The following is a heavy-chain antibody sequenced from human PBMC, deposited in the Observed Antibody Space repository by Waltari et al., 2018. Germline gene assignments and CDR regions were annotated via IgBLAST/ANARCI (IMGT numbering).Heavy chain of an antibody. J-gene: IGHJ3*02. Sequence: QVQLQQWGAGLLKPSETLSLTCAVYGGSFSGYYWSWIRQPPGKGLEWIGEINHSGSTNYNPSLKSRVTISVDTSKNQFSMKLSYVTAADTAVYYCARERITMVRGVISAFDIWGQGTMVTVSS. CDR1: GGSFSGYY. D-gene: IGHD3-10*01. CDR2: INHSGST. V-gene: IGHV4-34*01. CDR3: ARERITMVRGVISAFDI.